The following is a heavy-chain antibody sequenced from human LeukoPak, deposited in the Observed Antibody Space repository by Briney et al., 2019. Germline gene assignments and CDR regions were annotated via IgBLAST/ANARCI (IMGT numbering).Heavy chain of an antibody. Sequence: GESLRLSCAASGLTFSNAWMSWVRQAPGEGLEWVGRIKRKTDGETTEYVAPVKGRFTISRDDSKNTLYLQMNSLKTEDTGVYYCATASSGLLYWGQGTLVTVSS. CDR3: ATASSGLLY. CDR1: GLTFSNAW. CDR2: IKRKTDGETT. V-gene: IGHV3-15*01. D-gene: IGHD2-21*01. J-gene: IGHJ4*02.